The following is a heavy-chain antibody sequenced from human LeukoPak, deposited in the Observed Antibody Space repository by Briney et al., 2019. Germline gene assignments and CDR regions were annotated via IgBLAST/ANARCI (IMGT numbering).Heavy chain of an antibody. CDR3: ARGKGSSTSLPGYHYYYGMDV. J-gene: IGHJ6*02. D-gene: IGHD2-2*01. CDR2: MNPNSGNT. Sequence: ASVKVSCKASGSTFTSYDINWVRQATGQGLERMGWMNPNSGNTGYAQKFQGRVTMTRNTSISTAYMELSSLRSEDTAVYYCARGKGSSTSLPGYHYYYGMDVWGQGTTVTVSS. CDR1: GSTFTSYD. V-gene: IGHV1-8*01.